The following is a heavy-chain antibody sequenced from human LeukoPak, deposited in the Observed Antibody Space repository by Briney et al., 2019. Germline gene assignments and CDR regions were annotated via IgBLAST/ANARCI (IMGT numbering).Heavy chain of an antibody. CDR1: GFTFSSYS. J-gene: IGHJ5*02. Sequence: KTGGSLRLSCAASGFTFSSYSMNWVRQAPGKGLEWVSSISSSSSYIYYADSVKGRFTISRDNAKNSLYLQMNSLRAEDTAVYYGARGLSIVVVVAAAWGQGTLVTVSS. V-gene: IGHV3-21*01. CDR2: ISSSSSYI. CDR3: ARGLSIVVVVAAA. D-gene: IGHD2-15*01.